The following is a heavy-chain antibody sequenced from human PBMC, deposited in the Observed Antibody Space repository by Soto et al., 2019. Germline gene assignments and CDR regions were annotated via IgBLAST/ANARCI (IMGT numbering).Heavy chain of an antibody. CDR2: IYSGGST. J-gene: IGHJ3*02. V-gene: IGHV3-53*01. D-gene: IGHD3-22*01. CDR1: GFTVSSNY. Sequence: EVQLVESGGGLIQPGGSLRLSCAASGFTVSSNYMSWVRQAPGKGLEWVSVIYSGGSTYYAYSVKGRFTISRDNSKNTLYLQMNSLIAEDTAVYYCASHYYDSSGGTDAFDIWGQGTMVTVSS. CDR3: ASHYYDSSGGTDAFDI.